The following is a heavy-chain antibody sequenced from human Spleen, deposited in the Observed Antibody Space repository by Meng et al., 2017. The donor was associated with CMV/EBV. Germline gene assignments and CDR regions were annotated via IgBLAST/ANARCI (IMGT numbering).Heavy chain of an antibody. J-gene: IGHJ6*02. V-gene: IGHV3-7*01. Sequence: GESLKISCAASGFTFSSYWMSWVRQAPGKGLEWVANIKQDGSEKYYVDSVKGRFTISRDNAKNSLYLQMNSLRAEDTAVYYCARWDPFGMDVWGQGTTVTVSS. CDR1: GFTFSSYW. CDR3: ARWDPFGMDV. CDR2: IKQDGSEK. D-gene: IGHD1-26*01.